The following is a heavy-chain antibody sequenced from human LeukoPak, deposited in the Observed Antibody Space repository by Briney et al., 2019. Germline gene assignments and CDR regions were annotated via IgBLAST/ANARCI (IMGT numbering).Heavy chain of an antibody. CDR2: IYPGDSDT. CDR3: ASPYCSSTSCYSGDAFDI. D-gene: IGHD2-2*02. J-gene: IGHJ3*02. Sequence: GESLKISCKGSGYSFTSYWIGWVRQMPGKGLGWMGIIYPGDSDTRYSPSFQGQVTISADKSISTAYLQWSSLKASDTAMYYCASPYCSSTSCYSGDAFDIWGQGTMVTVSS. CDR1: GYSFTSYW. V-gene: IGHV5-51*01.